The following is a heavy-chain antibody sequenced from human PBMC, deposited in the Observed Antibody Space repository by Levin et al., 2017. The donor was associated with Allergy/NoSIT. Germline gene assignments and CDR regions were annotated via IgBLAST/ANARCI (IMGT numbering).Heavy chain of an antibody. CDR3: ARGLFNPPRYMVRGVHNAFDI. CDR2: INHSGST. V-gene: IGHV4-34*01. D-gene: IGHD3-10*01. J-gene: IGHJ3*02. CDR1: GGSFSGYY. Sequence: SQTLSLTCAVYGGSFSGYYWSWIRQPPGKGLEWIGEINHSGSTNYNPSLKSRVTISVDTSKNQFSLKLSSVTAADTAVYYCARGLFNPPRYMVRGVHNAFDIWGQGTMVTVSS.